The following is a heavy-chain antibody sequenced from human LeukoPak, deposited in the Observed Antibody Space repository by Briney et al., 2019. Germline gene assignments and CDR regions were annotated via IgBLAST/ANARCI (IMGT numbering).Heavy chain of an antibody. Sequence: GASVKVSCKASVYTFTGYYMHRVRQAPGQGLEWMGWINPNSGGTNSAQKFQGRVTMTRDTSISTAYMELSRLTSDDTAVYYCARHPYSGSYHFDYWGQGTLVTVSS. CDR1: VYTFTGYY. J-gene: IGHJ4*02. V-gene: IGHV1-2*02. D-gene: IGHD1-26*01. CDR2: INPNSGGT. CDR3: ARHPYSGSYHFDY.